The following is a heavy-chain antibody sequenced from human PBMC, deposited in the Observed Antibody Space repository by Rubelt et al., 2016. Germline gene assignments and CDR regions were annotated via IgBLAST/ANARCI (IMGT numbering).Heavy chain of an antibody. CDR1: GFTFGDYA. CDR2: IRSKAYGGTT. V-gene: IGHV3-49*03. J-gene: IGHJ6*02. CDR3: TRYTVTNYYYYGMDV. D-gene: IGHD4-17*01. Sequence: RLSCTASGFTFGDYAMSWFRQAPGKGLEWVGFIRSKAYGGTTEYAASVKGRFTISRDDSKSIAYLQMNSLKTEDTAVYYCTRYTVTNYYYYGMDVWGQGTTVTVSS.